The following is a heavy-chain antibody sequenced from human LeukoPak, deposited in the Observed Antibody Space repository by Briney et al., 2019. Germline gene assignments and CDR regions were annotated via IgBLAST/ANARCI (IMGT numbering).Heavy chain of an antibody. V-gene: IGHV4-39*07. CDR1: GGSISSSSYY. J-gene: IGHJ4*02. Sequence: PSETLSLTCTVSGGSISSSSYYWGWIRQPPGKGLEWIGSIYYSGSTNYNPSLKSRVTISVDTSKNQFSLKLSSVTAADTAVYYCARTRVRVRGVFLFDYWGQGTLVTVSS. CDR3: ARTRVRVRGVFLFDY. CDR2: IYYSGST. D-gene: IGHD3-10*01.